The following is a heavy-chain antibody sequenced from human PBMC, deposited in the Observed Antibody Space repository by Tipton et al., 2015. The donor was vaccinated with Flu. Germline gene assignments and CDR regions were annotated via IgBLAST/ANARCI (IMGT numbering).Heavy chain of an antibody. D-gene: IGHD4-11*01. J-gene: IGHJ5*02. CDR1: GDSITSDYY. Sequence: LRLSCAVSGDSITSDYYWGWIRQPPGKGLEWIASIYRSGSTDCNPSLRSRVTISLDTSKNQFSLKMRSVTAADMAVYYCARRDYTNYVSDPKNWFDPWGQGTLVTVSS. CDR2: IYRSGST. CDR3: ARRDYTNYVSDPKNWFDP. V-gene: IGHV4-38-2*01.